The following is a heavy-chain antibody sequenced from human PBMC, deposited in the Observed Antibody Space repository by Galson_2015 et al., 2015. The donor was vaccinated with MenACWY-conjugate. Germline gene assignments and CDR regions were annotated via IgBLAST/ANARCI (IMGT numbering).Heavy chain of an antibody. CDR2: IYWDDDK. D-gene: IGHD3-9*01. CDR3: AHGYFDILTGYYWFDAFDI. CDR1: GFSLTTTGVG. J-gene: IGHJ3*02. Sequence: PALVKPTQTLTLTCTFSGFSLTTTGVGVGWIRQPPGKALEWLVLIYWDDDKRHSPSLKSRLTITKDTSKNQVGLTMTNMDPVDTATYYCAHGYFDILTGYYWFDAFDIWGQGTMVTVSS. V-gene: IGHV2-5*02.